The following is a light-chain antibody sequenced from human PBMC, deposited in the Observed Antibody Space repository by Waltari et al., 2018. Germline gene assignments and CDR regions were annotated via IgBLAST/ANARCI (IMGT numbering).Light chain of an antibody. CDR1: TSDVGSYDL. V-gene: IGLV2-23*02. Sequence: QSALTQPASVSGTPGQSITISSSGTTSDVGSYDLVSCYQQHPGEAPKRLICEVFKRPPDTSSRFSGAKSGSTASLTISGLQPEDEADYYCCSYAGRGTYVFGSGTKVTVL. CDR2: EVF. J-gene: IGLJ1*01. CDR3: CSYAGRGTYV.